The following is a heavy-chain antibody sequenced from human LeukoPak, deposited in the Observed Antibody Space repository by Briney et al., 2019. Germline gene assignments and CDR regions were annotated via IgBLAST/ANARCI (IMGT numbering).Heavy chain of an antibody. J-gene: IGHJ4*02. CDR3: ARAEGYSSGFVH. CDR1: WFTVRRNY. D-gene: IGHD5-18*01. Sequence: GGSLRLSRAAAWFTVRRNYMSWVRQAAGKGLEWVSFMYCCDSTYHDDSVQGRFTISRDKSKNTLDLQMNSLRAEDRAVYYCARAEGYSSGFVHWGQGTLVTVSS. V-gene: IGHV3-53*01. CDR2: MYCCDST.